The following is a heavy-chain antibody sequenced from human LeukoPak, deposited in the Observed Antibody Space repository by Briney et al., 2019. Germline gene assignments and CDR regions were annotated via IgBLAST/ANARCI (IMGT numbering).Heavy chain of an antibody. CDR1: GYTFTGYY. J-gene: IGHJ3*02. CDR3: NAYSSSPDDAFDI. Sequence: ASVKVSRKASGYTFTGYYMHWVRQAPGQGLEWMGWINPNSGGTNYAQKFQGRVTMTRDTSISTAYMELSRLRSDDTAVYYCNAYSSSPDDAFDIWGQGTMVTVSS. CDR2: INPNSGGT. V-gene: IGHV1-2*02. D-gene: IGHD6-6*01.